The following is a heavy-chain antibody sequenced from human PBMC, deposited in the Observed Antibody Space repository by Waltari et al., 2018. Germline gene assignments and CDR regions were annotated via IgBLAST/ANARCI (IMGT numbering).Heavy chain of an antibody. CDR3: ATSGWYCFDY. V-gene: IGHV3-7*01. D-gene: IGHD6-19*01. CDR1: GFTLRSFW. J-gene: IGHJ4*02. CDR2: IKKDGSEK. Sequence: EVQLVESGGGLVQQGGSLRLACAAPGFTLRSFWRNWGRQTPGKGRGWVAGIKKDGSEKYYADSVKGRCTISRDNAKNSLYLQMNSLRAEDTAVYYCATSGWYCFDYWGQGTLVTVSS.